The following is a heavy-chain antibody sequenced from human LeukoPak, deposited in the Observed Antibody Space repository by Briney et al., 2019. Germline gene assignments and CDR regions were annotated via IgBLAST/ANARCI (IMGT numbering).Heavy chain of an antibody. CDR1: GFTFNTYT. D-gene: IGHD3-9*01. V-gene: IGHV3-21*01. Sequence: GGSLRLSRAASGFTFNTYTMNWVRQAPGKVLEWVSSITASSTAIYSADSVKGRFTISRDNAKNFLYLQMNSLRAEDTAVYYCARTYYDILTGYNPYFDYWGQGILVTVSS. CDR3: ARTYYDILTGYNPYFDY. J-gene: IGHJ4*02. CDR2: ITASSTAI.